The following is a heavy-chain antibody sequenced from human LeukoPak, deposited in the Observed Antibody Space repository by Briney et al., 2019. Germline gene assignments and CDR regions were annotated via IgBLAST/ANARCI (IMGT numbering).Heavy chain of an antibody. CDR2: IYSSEST. V-gene: IGHV4-4*07. Sequence: SETLSLTCTVSGGSISSYYWSWIRQPAGKGLEWIGRIYSSESTNYNPSLKSRVTMSVDTSKNQFSLKLSSVTAADTAVYYCARDGTYGDYFTYWGQGTLVTVSS. CDR3: ARDGTYGDYFTY. J-gene: IGHJ4*02. CDR1: GGSISSYY. D-gene: IGHD4-17*01.